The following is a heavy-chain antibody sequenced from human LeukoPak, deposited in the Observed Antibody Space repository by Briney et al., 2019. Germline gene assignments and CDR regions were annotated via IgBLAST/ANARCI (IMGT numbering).Heavy chain of an antibody. J-gene: IGHJ4*02. Sequence: GRSLRLSCAASGFTFSSYSMNWVRQAPGKGLEWVSSISSSSSYIYYADSVKGRFTISRDNAKNSLYLQMNSLRAEDTAVYYCARDSNYYGSGSYSRFDYWGQGTLVTVSS. CDR2: ISSSSSYI. CDR1: GFTFSSYS. V-gene: IGHV3-21*01. CDR3: ARDSNYYGSGSYSRFDY. D-gene: IGHD3-10*01.